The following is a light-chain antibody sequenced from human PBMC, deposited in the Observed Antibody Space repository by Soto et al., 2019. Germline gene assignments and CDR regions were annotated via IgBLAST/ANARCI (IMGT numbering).Light chain of an antibody. CDR1: QSVSSY. V-gene: IGKV3-11*01. Sequence: EIVLTQSPATLSLSPGERATLSCRASQSVSSYLAWYQQKPGQAPRLLIYDASNRATGIPARFSGSGSGTDFTLTISSLEPEEFAVYYCQQRSNWAWTFGQGTKV. J-gene: IGKJ1*01. CDR3: QQRSNWAWT. CDR2: DAS.